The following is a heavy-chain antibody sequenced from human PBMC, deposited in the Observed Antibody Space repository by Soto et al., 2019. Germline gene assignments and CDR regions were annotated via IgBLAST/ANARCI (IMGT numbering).Heavy chain of an antibody. Sequence: EASVKVSCKASGYSFTSYGMRWVRQAPGQGLEWMGWISAHNGNTKYAQKLQGRVTMTTDTSTSTADMELRSLRSDYTAVYYCAREPTFFDYWRQGTLVTVSS. CDR3: AREPTFFDY. CDR1: GYSFTSYG. CDR2: ISAHNGNT. V-gene: IGHV1-18*01. J-gene: IGHJ4*02.